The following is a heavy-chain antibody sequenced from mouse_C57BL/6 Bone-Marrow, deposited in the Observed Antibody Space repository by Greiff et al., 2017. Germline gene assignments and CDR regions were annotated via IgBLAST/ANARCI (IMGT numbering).Heavy chain of an antibody. V-gene: IGHV1-52*01. D-gene: IGHD1-1*01. CDR3: ARSKGSTVELDY. Sequence: QVQLKQPGAELVRPGSSVKLSCKASGYTFTSYWMHWVKQRPIQGLEWIGNIDPSDSETHYNQKFKDKATLTVDKSSSTAYMQLSSLTSEDSAVYYCARSKGSTVELDYWGQGTTLTVSS. J-gene: IGHJ2*01. CDR1: GYTFTSYW. CDR2: IDPSDSET.